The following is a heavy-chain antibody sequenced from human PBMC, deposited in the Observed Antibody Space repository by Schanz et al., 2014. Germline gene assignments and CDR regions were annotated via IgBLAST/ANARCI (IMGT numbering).Heavy chain of an antibody. CDR3: AKAADWPVTRFDP. J-gene: IGHJ5*02. V-gene: IGHV3-7*02. Sequence: EVQLVESGGGLVQPGGSLRLSCTASGFTFSDYWMSWVRQAPGKGPEWVANIKHDGSVKDYVDSVEGRFTMSRDNAKNSVFLQMNSLRAEDTAVYYCAKAADWPVTRFDPWGQGTPITVSS. CDR1: GFTFSDYW. CDR2: IKHDGSVK. D-gene: IGHD3-9*01.